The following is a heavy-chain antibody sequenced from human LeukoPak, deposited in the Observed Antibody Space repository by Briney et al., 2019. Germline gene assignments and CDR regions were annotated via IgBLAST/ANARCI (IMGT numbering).Heavy chain of an antibody. CDR3: ARLRAMVRGVRIYYFDY. CDR2: INHSGST. J-gene: IGHJ4*02. CDR1: GGSFSGYY. V-gene: IGHV4-34*01. D-gene: IGHD3-10*01. Sequence: SETLSPTCAVYGGSFSGYYWSWIRQPPGKGLEWIGEINHSGSTNYNPSLKSRVTISVDTSKNQFSLKLSSVTAADTAVYYCARLRAMVRGVRIYYFDYWGQGTLVTVSS.